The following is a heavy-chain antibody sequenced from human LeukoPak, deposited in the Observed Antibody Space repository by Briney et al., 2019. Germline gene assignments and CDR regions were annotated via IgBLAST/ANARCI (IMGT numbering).Heavy chain of an antibody. V-gene: IGHV1-69*13. CDR1: GGTFSSYA. D-gene: IGHD3-16*01. CDR3: AYSAFPSLDRWFDP. CDR2: IISIFGTA. J-gene: IGHJ5*02. Sequence: SVKVSCKASGGTFSSYAISWVRQAPGQGLEWMGGIISIFGTANYAQKFQGRVTITADESTSTAYMELSSLRSEDTAVYYCAYSAFPSLDRWFDPWGQGTLVTVSS.